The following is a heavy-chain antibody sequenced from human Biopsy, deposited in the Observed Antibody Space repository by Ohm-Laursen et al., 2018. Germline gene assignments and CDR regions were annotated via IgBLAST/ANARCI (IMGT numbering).Heavy chain of an antibody. J-gene: IGHJ5*02. CDR1: GGTFSASG. Sequence: GSSVKVSCQVIGGTFSASGISWVRLAPGHGLEFVGGIIPIFQTTHYAQSFQGRVTIVADKSTSTAYMEPSSLRSDDTAIYYCATVRGLVWFGELIAWGQGTLVTVSS. D-gene: IGHD3-10*01. V-gene: IGHV1-69*06. CDR2: IIPIFQTT. CDR3: ATVRGLVWFGELIA.